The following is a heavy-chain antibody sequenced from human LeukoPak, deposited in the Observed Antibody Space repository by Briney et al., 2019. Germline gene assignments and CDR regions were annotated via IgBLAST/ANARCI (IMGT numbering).Heavy chain of an antibody. CDR1: GGSISGYY. V-gene: IGHV4-59*01. CDR3: ARLRGGRGEYNFDY. J-gene: IGHJ4*02. CDR2: IYYSGST. D-gene: IGHD3-16*01. Sequence: SETLSFTCTVSGGSISGYYWSWIRQPPGKGLEWIGYIYYSGSTNYNPSLKSRVTISVDTSKNQFSLELSSVTAADTAVYYCARLRGGRGEYNFDYWGQGTLVTVSS.